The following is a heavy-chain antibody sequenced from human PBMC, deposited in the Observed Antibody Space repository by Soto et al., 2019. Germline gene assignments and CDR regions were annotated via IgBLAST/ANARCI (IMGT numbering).Heavy chain of an antibody. V-gene: IGHV4-31*03. CDR2: IYYSGST. D-gene: IGHD2-2*02. J-gene: IGHJ6*02. CDR1: GGSISSGGYY. Sequence: SETLSLTCTVSGGSISSGGYYWSWIRQRPGKGLEWIGYIYYSGSTYYNPSLKSRVTISVDTSKNQFSLKLSSVTAADTAVYYCARGRTSWDIVVVPAAIGDYYYYGMDVWGQGTTVTVSS. CDR3: ARGRTSWDIVVVPAAIGDYYYYGMDV.